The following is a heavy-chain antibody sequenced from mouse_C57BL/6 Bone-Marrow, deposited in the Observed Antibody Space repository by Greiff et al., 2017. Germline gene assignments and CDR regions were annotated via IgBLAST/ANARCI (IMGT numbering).Heavy chain of an antibody. CDR2: IHPSDSDT. V-gene: IGHV1-74*01. CDR3: AILGVYYYAIDY. CDR1: GYTFTSYW. J-gene: IGHJ4*01. Sequence: QVQLQQPGAELVKPGASVKVSCKASGYTFTSYWMHWVKQRPGQGLEWIGRIHPSDSDTNSNQKFKGKATLTVDKSSSTAYMQLSSLTSEDPAVFYGAILGVYYYAIDYWGQGTSVTVSS. D-gene: IGHD3-3*01.